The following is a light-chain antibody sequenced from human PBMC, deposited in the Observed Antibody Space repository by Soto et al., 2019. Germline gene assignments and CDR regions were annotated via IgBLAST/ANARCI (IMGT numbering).Light chain of an antibody. CDR1: QSVSSNY. CDR3: QQYFTSPLT. Sequence: EVVLTQSPGTLSLSPGESATLSCRASQSVSSNYLAWYQQKPGQAPRLLIYGVSTRATGIPDRFSGSGSGTDFSLTISRLEPEDFALYYCQQYFTSPLTFGVGTKVEIK. J-gene: IGKJ4*01. V-gene: IGKV3-20*01. CDR2: GVS.